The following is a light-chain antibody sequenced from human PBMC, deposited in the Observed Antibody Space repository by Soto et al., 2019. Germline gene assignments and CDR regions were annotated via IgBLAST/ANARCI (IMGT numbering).Light chain of an antibody. CDR2: AAS. J-gene: IGKJ1*01. CDR1: QGISSY. Sequence: AIRMTQSPSSFSASTGDRVTITCRASQGISSYLAWYQQKPGKAPKLLIYAASTLHSGVPSRFSGSGSGTDFTLTISCLQSEDFATYYCQQYYSYPRTCGQGTKVDIK. V-gene: IGKV1-8*01. CDR3: QQYYSYPRT.